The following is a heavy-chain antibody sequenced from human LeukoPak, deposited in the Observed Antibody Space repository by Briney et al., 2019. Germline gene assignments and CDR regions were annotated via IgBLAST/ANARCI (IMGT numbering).Heavy chain of an antibody. CDR1: GYTFTAYF. D-gene: IGHD2-2*02. V-gene: IGHV1-2*02. J-gene: IGHJ5*02. CDR2: INPDSGVT. Sequence: GASVKVSCKASGYTFTAYFIHWARQAPGQGLEWLGWINPDSGVTIYAEKFQGRVALTRDTSITTAYMELTGLRSDDTAVYYCAREYGYCSSTSCYTNWFDPWGQGTLVTVSS. CDR3: AREYGYCSSTSCYTNWFDP.